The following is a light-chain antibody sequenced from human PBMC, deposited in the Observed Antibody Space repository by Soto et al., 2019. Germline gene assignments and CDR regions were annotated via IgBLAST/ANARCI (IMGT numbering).Light chain of an antibody. J-gene: IGLJ1*01. V-gene: IGLV1-44*01. CDR2: SHN. Sequence: QSVLTQPPSASGTPGQRVTISCSGSSSNIGSNTVNWYQQLPGTAPKLLIYSHNQRPSGVPDRFSVSKSGTSASLAISGLQSEDEADYYCATWDDSLDGYAFGTGTKVTVL. CDR3: ATWDDSLDGYA. CDR1: SSNIGSNT.